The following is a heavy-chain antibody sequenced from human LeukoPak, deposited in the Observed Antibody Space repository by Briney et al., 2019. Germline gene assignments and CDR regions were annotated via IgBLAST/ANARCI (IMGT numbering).Heavy chain of an antibody. Sequence: GGSLRLSCAASGFTFDDYAMHWVRQAPGKGLEWVSGISWNSGSIGYADSVKGRFTISRDNAKNSLYLQMNSLRAEDTALYYCAKDILGEPGSHLDNPNSGFDYWGQGTLVTVSS. CDR3: AKDILGEPGSHLDNPNSGFDY. D-gene: IGHD1-26*01. J-gene: IGHJ4*02. V-gene: IGHV3-9*01. CDR2: ISWNSGSI. CDR1: GFTFDDYA.